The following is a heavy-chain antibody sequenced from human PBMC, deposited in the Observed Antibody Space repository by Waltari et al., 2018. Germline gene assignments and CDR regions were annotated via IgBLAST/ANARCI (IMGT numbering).Heavy chain of an antibody. CDR3: ARDAMVQVTKGWFDP. CDR2: ISSSSYI. J-gene: IGHJ5*02. D-gene: IGHD3-10*01. V-gene: IGHV3-21*01. CDR1: GFTFSSYS. Sequence: EVQLVESGGGLVKPGGSLRLSCAASGFTFSSYSMNWVRQAPGKGLEWVSSISSSSYIYYADSVKGRFTISRDNAKNSLYLQMNSLRAEDTAVYYCARDAMVQVTKGWFDPWGQGTLVTVSS.